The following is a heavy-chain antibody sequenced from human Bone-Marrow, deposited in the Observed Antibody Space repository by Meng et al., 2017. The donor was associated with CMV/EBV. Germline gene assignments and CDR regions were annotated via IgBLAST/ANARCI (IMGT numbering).Heavy chain of an antibody. D-gene: IGHD2-2*01. CDR1: GSFSGYS. CDR2: INHSGST. Sequence: GSFSGYSWSWIRQPPGKGLEWIGEINHSGSTNYNPSLKSRVTISVDTSKNQFSLKLSSVTAADTAVYYCARRRYCSSTSCYSFDPWGQGTLVTVSS. J-gene: IGHJ5*02. CDR3: ARRRYCSSTSCYSFDP. V-gene: IGHV4-34*01.